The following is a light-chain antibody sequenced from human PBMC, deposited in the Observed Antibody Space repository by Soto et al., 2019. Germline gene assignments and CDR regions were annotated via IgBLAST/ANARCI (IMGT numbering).Light chain of an antibody. CDR2: DVA. J-gene: IGLJ1*01. V-gene: IGLV2-14*03. CDR1: SSDVGGSNF. CDR3: QSYDISLHNYV. Sequence: QSALTQPASVSASPGQSITISCTGTSSDVGGSNFVSWYQQHPGKPPKLIIYDVATRPSGVSNRFSGSKSGSTASLIISRLQAEDEADYYCQSYDISLHNYVFGTGTKLTVL.